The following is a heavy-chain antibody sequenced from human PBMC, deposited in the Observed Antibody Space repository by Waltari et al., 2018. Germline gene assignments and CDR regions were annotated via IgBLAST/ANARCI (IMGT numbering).Heavy chain of an antibody. CDR1: GGSVSSGGYY. V-gene: IGHV4-31*03. CDR3: ARGGAAAGNFNY. J-gene: IGHJ4*02. CDR2: IYYNGST. Sequence: QVQLQESGPGLAKPSQTLSLTCTVSGGSVSSGGYYWSWIRQHPGKGLDWIGYIYYNGSTYYNPSLKSRVTILEGTSKNQFSLKLTSVTAADTAVYYCARGGAAAGNFNYWGQGTLVTVSS. D-gene: IGHD6-13*01.